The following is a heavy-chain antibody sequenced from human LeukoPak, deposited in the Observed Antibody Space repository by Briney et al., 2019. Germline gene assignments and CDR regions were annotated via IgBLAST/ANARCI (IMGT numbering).Heavy chain of an antibody. CDR3: ARDKISTSSGWYEVLGGDY. V-gene: IGHV1-2*02. Sequence: ASVKVSCKASGYTFTGYYMHWVRPAPGQGLEWMGWINPNSGGTNYAQKFQGRVTMTRDTSISTAYMELSRLRSDDTAVYYCARDKISTSSGWYEVLGGDYWGQGTLVTVSS. CDR1: GYTFTGYY. J-gene: IGHJ4*02. CDR2: INPNSGGT. D-gene: IGHD6-19*01.